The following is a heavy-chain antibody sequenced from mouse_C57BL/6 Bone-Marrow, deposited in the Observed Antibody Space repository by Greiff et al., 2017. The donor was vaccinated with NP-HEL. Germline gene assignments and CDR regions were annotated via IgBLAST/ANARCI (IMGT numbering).Heavy chain of an antibody. V-gene: IGHV1-15*01. Sequence: QVQLQQSGAELVRPGASVTLSCKASGYTFTDYEMHWVKQTPVHGLEWIGAIDPETGGTAYNQKFKGKAILTADKSSSTAYMELRSLTSEDSAVYYCTRSSYDYDEGYYFDYWGQGTTLTVSS. CDR2: IDPETGGT. D-gene: IGHD2-4*01. CDR3: TRSSYDYDEGYYFDY. J-gene: IGHJ2*01. CDR1: GYTFTDYE.